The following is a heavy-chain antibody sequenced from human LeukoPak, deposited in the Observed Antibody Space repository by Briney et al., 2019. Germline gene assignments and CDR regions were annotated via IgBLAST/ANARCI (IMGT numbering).Heavy chain of an antibody. J-gene: IGHJ5*02. V-gene: IGHV4-59*01. CDR3: ARAGYDFWSGFPSSWFDP. CDR1: GGSISSYY. D-gene: IGHD3-3*01. Sequence: PSETLSPTCTVSGGSISSYYWSWIRQPPRKGLEWIGYIYYSGSTNYNPSLKSRVTISVDTSKNQFSLKLSSVTAADTAVYYCARAGYDFWSGFPSSWFDPWGQGTLVTVSS. CDR2: IYYSGST.